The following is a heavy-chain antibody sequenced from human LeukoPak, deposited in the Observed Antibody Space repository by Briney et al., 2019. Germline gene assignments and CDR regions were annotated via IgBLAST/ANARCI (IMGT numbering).Heavy chain of an antibody. J-gene: IGHJ4*02. Sequence: GSLRLSCAASGFTFSTYGMHWVRQAPGRGLEWVAVISYDGSNKYYSDSVKGRFTISRDNSKNTVYLQMNSLRAEDTAVYYCAKVKDYYGSGSYPVDYWGQGTLVTVSS. CDR1: GFTFSTYG. CDR3: AKVKDYYGSGSYPVDY. V-gene: IGHV3-30*18. CDR2: ISYDGSNK. D-gene: IGHD3-10*01.